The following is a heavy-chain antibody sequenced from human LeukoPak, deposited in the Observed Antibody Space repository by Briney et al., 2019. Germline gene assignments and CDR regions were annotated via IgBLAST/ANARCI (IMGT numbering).Heavy chain of an antibody. D-gene: IGHD5-18*01. CDR3: ARDPLSRGYSYGYFGY. Sequence: GGSLRLSCAASGFTFSSYSMNWVRQAPGMGLEWVSSISSSSSYIYYADSVKGRFTISRDNAKNSLYLQMNSLRAEDTAVYYCARDPLSRGYSYGYFGYWGQGTLVTVSS. V-gene: IGHV3-21*01. CDR1: GFTFSSYS. J-gene: IGHJ4*02. CDR2: ISSSSSYI.